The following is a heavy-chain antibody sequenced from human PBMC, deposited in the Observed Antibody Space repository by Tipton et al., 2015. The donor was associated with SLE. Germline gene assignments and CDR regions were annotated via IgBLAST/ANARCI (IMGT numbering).Heavy chain of an antibody. D-gene: IGHD6-19*01. Sequence: TLSLTCTVSGGSISSYYWSWIRQPPGKGLEWIGYICYSGSTNYNPSLKSRVTISVDTSKNQFSLKLSSVTAADTAVYYCARAPRLGAFDIWGQGTMVTVSS. CDR3: ARAPRLGAFDI. CDR1: GGSISSYY. CDR2: ICYSGST. J-gene: IGHJ3*02. V-gene: IGHV4-59*08.